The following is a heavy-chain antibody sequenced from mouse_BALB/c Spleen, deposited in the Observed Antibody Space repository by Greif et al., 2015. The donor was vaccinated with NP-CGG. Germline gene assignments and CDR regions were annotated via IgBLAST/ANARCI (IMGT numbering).Heavy chain of an antibody. CDR2: IDPANGNT. V-gene: IGHV14-3*02. Sequence: EVQLQQSGAELVKPGASVKLSCTASGFNIKDTYMHWVKQRPEQGLEWIGRIDPANGNTKYDPKFQGKATITADTSSNTAYLQLSSLTSEDTAVYYCAPYGKGWYFDVWGAGTTVTVSS. J-gene: IGHJ1*01. D-gene: IGHD2-1*01. CDR1: GFNIKDTY. CDR3: APYGKGWYFDV.